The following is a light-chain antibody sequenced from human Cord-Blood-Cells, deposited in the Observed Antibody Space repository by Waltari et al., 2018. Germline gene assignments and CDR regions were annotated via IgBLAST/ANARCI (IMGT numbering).Light chain of an antibody. V-gene: IGLV1-40*01. Sequence: QSVLTQPPSVSGAPGQRVTISCTGSSSNIGAGYDVHGYQQLPGTAPKLLIYGNGNRPSGVPDRFSGSKSGTSASLAITGLQAEDEADYYCQSYDSSLSGSWVFGGGTKLTVL. CDR1: SSNIGAGYD. CDR3: QSYDSSLSGSWV. CDR2: GNG. J-gene: IGLJ3*02.